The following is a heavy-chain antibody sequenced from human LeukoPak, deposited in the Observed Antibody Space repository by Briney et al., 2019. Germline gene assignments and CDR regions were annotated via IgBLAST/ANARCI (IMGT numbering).Heavy chain of an antibody. J-gene: IGHJ5*02. CDR3: ARLRASSGYGLNWFDP. Sequence: SETLSLTCTVSGGSISSSSYYWGWIRQPPGKGLEWIGSIYYSGSTYYNPSLKSRVTISVDTSKNQFSLKLSSVTAADTAVYYCARLRASSGYGLNWFDPWGQGTLVTVSS. CDR1: GGSISSSSYY. D-gene: IGHD3-22*01. V-gene: IGHV4-39*01. CDR2: IYYSGST.